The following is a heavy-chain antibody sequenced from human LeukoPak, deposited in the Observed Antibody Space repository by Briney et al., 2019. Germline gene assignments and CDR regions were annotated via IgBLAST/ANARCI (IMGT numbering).Heavy chain of an antibody. CDR3: ARDPNYYDSSEQMDY. CDR2: ISSSSSYI. D-gene: IGHD3-22*01. CDR1: GFTFSSYS. J-gene: IGHJ4*02. Sequence: GGSLRLSCAASGFTFSSYSMNWVRQAPGKGLDWVSSISSSSSYIYYADSVKGRFTISRDNAKNSLYLQMNSLRAEDTAVYYCARDPNYYDSSEQMDYWGQGTLVTVSS. V-gene: IGHV3-21*01.